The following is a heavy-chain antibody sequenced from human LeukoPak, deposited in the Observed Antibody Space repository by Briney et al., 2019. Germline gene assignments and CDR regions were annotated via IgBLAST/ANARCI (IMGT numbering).Heavy chain of an antibody. D-gene: IGHD2-21*02. CDR3: ARGAPYCGGDCYTLDY. CDR1: GGSISSYY. CDR2: IYHSGST. Sequence: PSETLSLTCTVSGGSISSYYWGWIRQPPGKGLEWIGSIYHSGSTYYNPSLKSRVTISVDTSKNQFSLKLSSVTAADTAVYYCARGAPYCGGDCYTLDYWGQGTLVTVSS. J-gene: IGHJ4*02. V-gene: IGHV4-38-2*02.